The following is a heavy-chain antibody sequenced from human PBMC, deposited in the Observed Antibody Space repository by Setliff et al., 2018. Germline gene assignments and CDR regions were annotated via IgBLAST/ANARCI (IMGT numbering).Heavy chain of an antibody. V-gene: IGHV4-59*01. CDR3: ARDYQGGWFDP. CDR2: VDHSGST. Sequence: PSETLSLTCTISGGFTSSFYWSWIRQAPGKGLEWIGYVDHSGSTNFSPSLKSRGTISVATSKTQVSLTLTSVTAADTAVYYCARDYQGGWFDPWGPGTLVTVSS. J-gene: IGHJ5*02. D-gene: IGHD3-16*01. CDR1: GGFTSSFY.